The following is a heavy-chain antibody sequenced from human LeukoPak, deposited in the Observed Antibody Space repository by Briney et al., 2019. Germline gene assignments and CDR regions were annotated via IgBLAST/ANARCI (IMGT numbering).Heavy chain of an antibody. CDR3: ARGRSELLWFGELFAYFDY. CDR1: GWSFSGYY. J-gene: IGHJ4*02. V-gene: IGHV4-34*01. CDR2: INHSGST. Sequence: SETLSLTCAVYGWSFSGYYWSWIRQPPGKGLEWSGEINHSGSTNYNPSLKSRVTISVDTSKNEFSLKLSSVTAADTAVYYCARGRSELLWFGELFAYFDYWGQGTLVTVSS. D-gene: IGHD3-10*01.